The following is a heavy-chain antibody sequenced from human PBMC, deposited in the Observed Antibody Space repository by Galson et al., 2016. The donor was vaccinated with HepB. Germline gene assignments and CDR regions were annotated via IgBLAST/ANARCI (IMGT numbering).Heavy chain of an antibody. Sequence: PALVKPTQTLTLTCTFSGFSLNTYGMRVNWIRQPPGKALEWLALIYWDDDTRYSPSLKSRLTITKDTSKNQVVLTMTNMDPVDTATYYCAHGIYDSSAISYIFDPWGQGTLVTVSS. CDR2: IYWDDDT. J-gene: IGHJ5*02. V-gene: IGHV2-5*08. CDR1: GFSLNTYGMR. D-gene: IGHD3-22*01. CDR3: AHGIYDSSAISYIFDP.